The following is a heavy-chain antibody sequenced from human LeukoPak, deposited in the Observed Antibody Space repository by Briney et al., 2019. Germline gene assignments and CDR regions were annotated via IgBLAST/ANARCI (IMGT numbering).Heavy chain of an antibody. J-gene: IGHJ6*04. CDR2: ISYDGSNK. CDR1: GFTFSSYG. D-gene: IGHD3-10*01. Sequence: GGSLRLSCAASGFTFSSYGMHWVRQAPGKGLEWVAVISYDGSNKYYADSVKGRFTISRDNSKNTLYLQMNSLRAEDTAVYYCARESYGSGSAMPFYYYYYGMDVWGKGTTVTVSS. CDR3: ARESYGSGSAMPFYYYYYGMDV. V-gene: IGHV3-30*03.